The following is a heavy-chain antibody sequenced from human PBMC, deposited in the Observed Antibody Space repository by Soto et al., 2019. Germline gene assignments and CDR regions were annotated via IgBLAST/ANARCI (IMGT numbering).Heavy chain of an antibody. V-gene: IGHV1-18*01. CDR3: ARDRTTVTTFARMRYYYYGMDV. J-gene: IGHJ6*02. D-gene: IGHD4-4*01. Sequence: ASVKVSCKASGYTFLNYDVAWVRRAPGQGLEWMGWISISKGKTYYEQSLQGRVTMTTDTATTTAYMEVRSLRSDDTAVYYCARDRTTVTTFARMRYYYYGMDVWGQGTTVTVSS. CDR2: ISISKGKT. CDR1: GYTFLNYD.